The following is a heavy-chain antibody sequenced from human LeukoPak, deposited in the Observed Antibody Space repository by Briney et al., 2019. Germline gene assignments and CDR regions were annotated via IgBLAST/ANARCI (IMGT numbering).Heavy chain of an antibody. CDR1: GYTFTGYY. J-gene: IGHJ4*02. CDR2: INPNSGDT. D-gene: IGHD5-18*01. Sequence: ASVKVSCRASGYTFTGYYMHWVRQAPGQGLEWMGWINPNSGDTNYAQKFQGRVTMIRDTSISTAYMELSRLRSDDTAVYYCAREIGPRQLHLWGSAFDYWGQGTLVTVSS. CDR3: AREIGPRQLHLWGSAFDY. V-gene: IGHV1-2*02.